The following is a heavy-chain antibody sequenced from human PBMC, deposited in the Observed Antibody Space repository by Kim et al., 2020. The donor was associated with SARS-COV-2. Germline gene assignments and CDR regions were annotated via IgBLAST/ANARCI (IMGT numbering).Heavy chain of an antibody. CDR2: IYSGGST. J-gene: IGHJ6*02. D-gene: IGHD2-15*01. CDR3: ASPLGYCSGGRCDNGMDV. V-gene: IGHV3-53*01. CDR1: GFTVSSNY. Sequence: GGSLRLSCAASGFTVSSNYMSWVRQAPGKGLEWVSVIYSGGSTYYADSVKGRFTISRDNSKNTLYLQMNSLRAEDTAVYYCASPLGYCSGGRCDNGMDVWGQGTTVTVSS.